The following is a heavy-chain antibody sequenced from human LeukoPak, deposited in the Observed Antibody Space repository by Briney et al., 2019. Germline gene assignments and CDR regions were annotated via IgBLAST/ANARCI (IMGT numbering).Heavy chain of an antibody. Sequence: GGSLRLSCAASGFTFSSYSMNWVRQAPGKGLEWVSYISSSSSTIYYADSVKGRFTISRDNAKNSLYLQMNSLRADDSALYYCTRDWGNYDSIYWGQGTLVTVSS. J-gene: IGHJ4*02. V-gene: IGHV3-48*01. CDR1: GFTFSSYS. CDR2: ISSSSSTI. D-gene: IGHD3-22*01. CDR3: TRDWGNYDSIY.